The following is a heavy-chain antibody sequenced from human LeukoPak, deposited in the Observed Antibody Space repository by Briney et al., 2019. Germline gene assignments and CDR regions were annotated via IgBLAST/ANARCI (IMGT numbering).Heavy chain of an antibody. V-gene: IGHV3-30-3*01. CDR3: AKESTAYSSGWDPALDY. Sequence: PGRSLRLSCAASGFTFSSYAMHWVRQAPGKGLEWVAVISYDGSNKYYADSVKGRFTISRDNSKNTLYLQMNSLRAEDTAVYYCAKESTAYSSGWDPALDYWGQGTLVTVSA. CDR1: GFTFSSYA. CDR2: ISYDGSNK. D-gene: IGHD6-19*01. J-gene: IGHJ4*02.